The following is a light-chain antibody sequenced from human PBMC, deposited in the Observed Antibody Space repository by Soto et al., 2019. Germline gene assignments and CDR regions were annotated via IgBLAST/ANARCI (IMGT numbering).Light chain of an antibody. J-gene: IGKJ3*01. CDR1: QSVSSSY. CDR2: GAS. V-gene: IGKV3-20*01. CDR3: HQYGSSFSFT. Sequence: EIVLTQSPGTLSLSPGERATLSCRASQSVSSSYLGWYQQKPGQAPRLLIYGASSRATGIPDRFSGSGSGTDFTLTISSLEHEDFAVYYCHQYGSSFSFTLGPGTKVYIK.